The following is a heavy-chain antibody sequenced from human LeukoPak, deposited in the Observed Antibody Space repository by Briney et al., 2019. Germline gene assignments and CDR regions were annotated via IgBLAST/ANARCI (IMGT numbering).Heavy chain of an antibody. CDR2: IDQSRST. D-gene: IGHD1-1*01. CDR3: AASSQLGSYNWFDP. J-gene: IGHJ5*02. V-gene: IGHV4-34*01. CDR1: GASSSDRC. Sequence: PSETLSLTCAVYGASSSDRCWTWIRQPPGKGLEWIGEIDQSRSTKYNPSLKGRVTISLDTSKNQFSLDLTSVTAADTAIYYCAASSQLGSYNWFDPWGQGTPVTVSP.